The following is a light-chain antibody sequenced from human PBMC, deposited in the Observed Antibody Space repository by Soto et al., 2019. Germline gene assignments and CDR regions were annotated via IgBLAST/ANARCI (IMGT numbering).Light chain of an antibody. CDR3: QQYNVWPLT. CDR2: VAS. V-gene: IGKV3-15*01. CDR1: QSVSSN. Sequence: EIVMTQSPATLSVSPGERATLSCRASQSVSSNLAWYQQKPGQTPKLLIYVASTRATGIPARFSGSGSGKEFTLTISSLQSEEFAVYYCQQYNVWPLTFGGWTKVEFK. J-gene: IGKJ4*01.